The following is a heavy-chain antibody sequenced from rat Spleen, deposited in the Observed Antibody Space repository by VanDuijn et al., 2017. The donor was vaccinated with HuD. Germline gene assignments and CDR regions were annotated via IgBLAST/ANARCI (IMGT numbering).Heavy chain of an antibody. V-gene: IGHV5-17*01. J-gene: IGHJ2*01. Sequence: EVQLVESGGGLVQPGRSLKLSCAASGFTFSDYAMAWVRQAPKKGLEWVATIIYDGSSTYYRDSVKGRFTISRDNAKSTLYLQMDSLRSEDTATYYCARHPPWDYFDYWGQGVMVTVSS. CDR3: ARHPPWDYFDY. CDR1: GFTFSDYA. D-gene: IGHD3-1*01. CDR2: IIYDGSST.